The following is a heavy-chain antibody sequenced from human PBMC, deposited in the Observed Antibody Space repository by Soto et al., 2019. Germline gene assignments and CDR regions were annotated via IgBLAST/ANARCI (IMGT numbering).Heavy chain of an antibody. CDR3: ARDKGYSSGWWFDP. Sequence: SETLSLTCAVYGGSFSGYYWSWIRQPPGKGLEWIGEINHSGSTNYNPSLKSRVTISVDTSKNQFSLKLSSVTAADTAVYYCARDKGYSSGWWFDPWGQGTLVTVSS. V-gene: IGHV4-34*01. D-gene: IGHD6-19*01. CDR2: INHSGST. J-gene: IGHJ5*02. CDR1: GGSFSGYY.